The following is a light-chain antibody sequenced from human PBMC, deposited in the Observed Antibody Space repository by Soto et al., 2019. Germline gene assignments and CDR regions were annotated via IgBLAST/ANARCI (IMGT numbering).Light chain of an antibody. CDR1: QSVSSN. V-gene: IGKV3-20*01. CDR2: GAS. J-gene: IGKJ5*01. Sequence: EIVMTQSPATLSVSPGERATLSCRASQSVSSNLAWYQQKPGQAPRLLIYGASSRATGIPDRFSGSGSGTDFTLTISRLEPEDFAVYYCQQWGSSSTFGQGTRLEIK. CDR3: QQWGSSST.